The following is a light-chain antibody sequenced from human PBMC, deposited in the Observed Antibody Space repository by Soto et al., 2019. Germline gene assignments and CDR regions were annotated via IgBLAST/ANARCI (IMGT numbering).Light chain of an antibody. J-gene: IGLJ1*01. CDR3: SSYTSSSTS. CDR2: EVS. Sequence: QSVLTQPASVSVSPGQSITISCTGTSSDVGGYNYVSWYQQHPGKAPKLMIYEVSNRPSGVSNRFSGSKSGNTASLTISGLQAEDEADYYCSSYTSSSTSFGTGTKVTVL. V-gene: IGLV2-14*01. CDR1: SSDVGGYNY.